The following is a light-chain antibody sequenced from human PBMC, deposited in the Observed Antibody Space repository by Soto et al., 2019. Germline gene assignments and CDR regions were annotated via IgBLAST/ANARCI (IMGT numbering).Light chain of an antibody. CDR3: QQYNRWPLT. V-gene: IGKV3-15*01. CDR1: QSIYDK. J-gene: IGKJ4*01. CDR2: DAS. Sequence: EIGMTQSPATLSVSPGERVSLSCRASQSIYDKLAWYQQKPGQTPRLLIYDASTRATGISGSFSGSGSGTEFTLTISSLQSEDFAVYYCQQYNRWPLTFGGGTKVDIK.